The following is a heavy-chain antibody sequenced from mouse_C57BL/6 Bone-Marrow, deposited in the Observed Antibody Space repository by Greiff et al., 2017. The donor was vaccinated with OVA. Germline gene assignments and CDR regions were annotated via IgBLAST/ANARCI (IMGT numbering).Heavy chain of an antibody. J-gene: IGHJ4*01. CDR1: GFNIKDDY. V-gene: IGHV14-4*01. Sequence: EVQLQQSGAELVRPGASVKLSCTASGFNIKDDYMHWVKQRPEQGLEWIGWIDPENGDTEYASKFQGKATITADTSSNPAYLQLSSLTSEDTAVYYCTPYGNHAMDDWGQGTAVTVSS. CDR2: IDPENGDT. CDR3: TPYGNHAMDD. D-gene: IGHD2-1*01.